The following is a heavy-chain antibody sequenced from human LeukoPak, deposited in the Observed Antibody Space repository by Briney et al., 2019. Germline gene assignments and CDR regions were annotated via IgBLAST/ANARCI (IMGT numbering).Heavy chain of an antibody. V-gene: IGHV5-51*01. CDR2: IYPGDSDT. Sequence: GESLNISCQASGYRFTTDWIGWVRQVPGKGLEWMGMIYPGDSDTRYSPSFQGQVTISADTSINTAFLQWSSLKASDTAMYFCARHHEPPTYYTDYWGQGTLVTVSS. CDR3: ARHHEPPTYYTDY. J-gene: IGHJ4*02. CDR1: GYRFTTDW.